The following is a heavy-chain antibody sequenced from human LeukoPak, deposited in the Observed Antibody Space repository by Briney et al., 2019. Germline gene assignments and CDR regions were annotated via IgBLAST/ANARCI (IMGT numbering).Heavy chain of an antibody. Sequence: SVKVSCKASGGTFISYAINWVRQAPGQGLEWMGGIIPIFGTTNYAQKFQGRATITTDGSTTTAYMELSSLRTEDTAVYYCARGAYSNPGYYYYNYMDVCGKGTTVTVS. CDR3: ARGAYSNPGYYYYNYMDV. CDR2: IIPIFGTT. CDR1: GGTFISYA. D-gene: IGHD4-11*01. J-gene: IGHJ6*03. V-gene: IGHV1-69*05.